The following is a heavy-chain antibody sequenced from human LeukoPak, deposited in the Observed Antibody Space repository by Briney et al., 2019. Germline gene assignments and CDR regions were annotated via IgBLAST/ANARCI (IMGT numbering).Heavy chain of an antibody. Sequence: PSETLSLTCTVSGGSISSYYWSWIRQPPGKGLEWIGYIYNSGGTNYNPSLKSRVTISVDTSKNQFSLKLTSVTAADTAVYYCARLGGYSHTWGQGTPVTVSS. V-gene: IGHV4-59*01. D-gene: IGHD5-18*01. CDR2: IYNSGGT. CDR3: ARLGGYSHT. J-gene: IGHJ4*02. CDR1: GGSISSYY.